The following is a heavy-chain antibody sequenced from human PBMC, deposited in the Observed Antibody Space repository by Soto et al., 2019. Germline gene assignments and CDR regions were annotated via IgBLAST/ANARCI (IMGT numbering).Heavy chain of an antibody. V-gene: IGHV1-2*02. D-gene: IGHD7-27*01. CDR2: INPNSGGT. CDR3: ARPRLLTGGGIGRDAFDI. Sequence: GASVDVSCKASGYTFTGYYMHWVRQAPGQGLELTGWINPNSGGTNYAQKFQGRVTMTRDTSISTAYMELGRLRSDDTAVYYCARPRLLTGGGIGRDAFDIWGQGTMVTVSS. CDR1: GYTFTGYY. J-gene: IGHJ3*02.